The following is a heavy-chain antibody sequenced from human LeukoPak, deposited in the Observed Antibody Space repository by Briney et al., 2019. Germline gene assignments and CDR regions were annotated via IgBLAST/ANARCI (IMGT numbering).Heavy chain of an antibody. CDR2: FDPEDGET. CDR1: GYTLTELS. V-gene: IGHV1-24*01. Sequence: GASVKVSCKVSGYTLTELSMHWVRQAPGEGLEWMGGFDPEDGETIYAQKFQGRVTMTEDTSTDTAYMELSSLRSEDTAVYYCATDLDYGGNSGEYYWGQGTLVTVSS. D-gene: IGHD4-23*01. CDR3: ATDLDYGGNSGEYY. J-gene: IGHJ4*02.